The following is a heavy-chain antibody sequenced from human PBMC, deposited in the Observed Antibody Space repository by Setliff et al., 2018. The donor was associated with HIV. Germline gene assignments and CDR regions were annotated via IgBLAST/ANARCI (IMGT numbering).Heavy chain of an antibody. D-gene: IGHD3-3*01. J-gene: IGHJ6*03. Sequence: KASGGTFSSYAISWVRQAPGQGLEWMGGIIPIFGTANYAQKFQGRVTIITDESTSTAYMELSSLRSDDTAMYYCVRGVQSPPHYSYYYMDVWGEGTMVTVSS. CDR1: GGTFSSYA. V-gene: IGHV1-69*05. CDR2: IIPIFGTA. CDR3: VRGVQSPPHYSYYYMDV.